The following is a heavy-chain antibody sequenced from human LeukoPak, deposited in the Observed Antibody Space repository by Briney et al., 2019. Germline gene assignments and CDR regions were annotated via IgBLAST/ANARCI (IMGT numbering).Heavy chain of an antibody. V-gene: IGHV3-48*01. CDR3: AKDHRYCSGGSCYPQDFDY. CDR2: IGTSSTTI. J-gene: IGHJ4*02. D-gene: IGHD2-15*01. Sequence: GGSLRLSCAASGFTVSSNYMSWVRQAPGKGLEWVSNIGTSSTTIYYADSVKGRFTISRDNAKNSLYLQMNSLRAEDTAVYYCAKDHRYCSGGSCYPQDFDYWGQGTLVTVSS. CDR1: GFTVSSNY.